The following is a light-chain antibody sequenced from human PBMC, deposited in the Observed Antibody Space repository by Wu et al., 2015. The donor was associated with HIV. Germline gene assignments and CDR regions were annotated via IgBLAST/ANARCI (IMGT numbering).Light chain of an antibody. V-gene: IGKV1-39*01. CDR2: AAS. Sequence: DIQMTQSPSSLSASVGDRVTITCRASQSISTYLNWYQQKPGKAPEVLIYAASSLHSGVPSRFSGSGSGTEFTLTISNLQPEDFATYYCQQSYSVLSITFGQGTRLEIK. CDR1: QSISTY. J-gene: IGKJ5*01. CDR3: QQSYSVLSIT.